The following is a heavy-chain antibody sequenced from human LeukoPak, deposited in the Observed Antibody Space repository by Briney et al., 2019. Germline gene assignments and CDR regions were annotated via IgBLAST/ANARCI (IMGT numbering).Heavy chain of an antibody. Sequence: ASVKVSCKASGYTFTSYDINWVRQATGQGLEWMGWMNPNSGNTGYVQKFQGRVTMTRNTSISTAYMELSSLRSEDTAVYYCARGDHSSSWYFIYYYYYYMDVWGKGTTVTVSS. CDR1: GYTFTSYD. CDR3: ARGDHSSSWYFIYYYYYYMDV. CDR2: MNPNSGNT. J-gene: IGHJ6*03. V-gene: IGHV1-8*01. D-gene: IGHD6-13*01.